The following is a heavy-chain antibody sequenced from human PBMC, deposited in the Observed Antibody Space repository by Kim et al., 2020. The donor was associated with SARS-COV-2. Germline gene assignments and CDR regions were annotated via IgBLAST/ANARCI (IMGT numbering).Heavy chain of an antibody. CDR2: IWYDGSNK. J-gene: IGHJ3*02. D-gene: IGHD3-22*01. CDR1: GFTFSSYG. V-gene: IGHV3-33*01. Sequence: GGSLRLSCAASGFTFSSYGMHWVRQAPGKGLEWVAVIWYDGSNKYYADSVKGRFTISRDNSKNTLYLQMNSLRAEDTAVYYCASSYYYDSSGYYYHDAFDIWGQGTMVTVSS. CDR3: ASSYYYDSSGYYYHDAFDI.